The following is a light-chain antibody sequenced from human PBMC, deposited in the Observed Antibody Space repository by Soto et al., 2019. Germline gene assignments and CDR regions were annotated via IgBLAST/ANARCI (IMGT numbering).Light chain of an antibody. Sequence: QSVLTQPASVSGSPGQSITISCTGTSSDVGGYNYVSWYQQHPGKAPKLIIYEVSNRPSGVYRFSGSKSGNTASLTISGLQAEDEADYYCNSYTSKSTGVFGTGTKPTVL. CDR1: SSDVGGYNY. J-gene: IGLJ1*01. V-gene: IGLV2-14*01. CDR3: NSYTSKSTGV. CDR2: EVS.